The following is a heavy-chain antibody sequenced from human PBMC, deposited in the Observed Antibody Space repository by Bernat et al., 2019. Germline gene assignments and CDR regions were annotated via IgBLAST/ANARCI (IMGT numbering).Heavy chain of an antibody. J-gene: IGHJ3*02. CDR3: AKEKACTGGAFDN. Sequence: QVQLVESGGGVVQPGRSLRLSCAASGFTFSSYGMHWVRQAPGKGLEWVAVISYDGSNKYYADSVKGRFTISRDNSKNTLYLQMNSLRAVDTAVYYCAKEKACTGGAFDNWGQGTMVTVSS. D-gene: IGHD2-2*01. CDR2: ISYDGSNK. V-gene: IGHV3-30*18. CDR1: GFTFSSYG.